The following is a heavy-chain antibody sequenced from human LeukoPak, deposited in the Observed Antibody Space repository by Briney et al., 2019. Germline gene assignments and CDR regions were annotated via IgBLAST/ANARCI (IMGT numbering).Heavy chain of an antibody. CDR3: ARVIELSLYGIDY. J-gene: IGHJ4*02. CDR2: IWYDGSNK. Sequence: GGSLRLSCAASGFTFSSYGMPWVRQAPGKGLEWVAVIWYDGSNKYYADSVKGRFTISRDNSKNTLYLQMNSLRAEDTAVYYCARVIELSLYGIDYWGQGTLVTVSS. D-gene: IGHD3-16*02. CDR1: GFTFSSYG. V-gene: IGHV3-33*01.